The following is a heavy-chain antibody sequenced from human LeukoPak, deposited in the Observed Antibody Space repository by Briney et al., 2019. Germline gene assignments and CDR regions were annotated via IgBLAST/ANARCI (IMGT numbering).Heavy chain of an antibody. CDR2: IYSGGST. D-gene: IGHD3-10*01. J-gene: IGHJ4*02. V-gene: IGHV3-66*01. CDR3: ARDTGSGLFDY. Sequence: GGSLRLSCAASGFTVSSNYMSWVRQAPGKGLEWVSVIYSGGSTYYADSVKGRFSISRDKSKNTLYLQMNSLRAEDTAVYYCARDTGSGLFDYWGQGTLVTVSS. CDR1: GFTVSSNY.